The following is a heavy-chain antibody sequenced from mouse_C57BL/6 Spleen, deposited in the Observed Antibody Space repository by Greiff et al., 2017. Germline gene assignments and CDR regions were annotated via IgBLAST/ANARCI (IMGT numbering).Heavy chain of an antibody. D-gene: IGHD1-1*01. V-gene: IGHV2-9-1*01. CDR2: IWTGGDT. Sequence: VKLMESGPGLVAPSPSLSLTCTVSGFSLTSYAISWVRQPPGKGLEWLGVIWTGGDTNYNSAIKSRLSISKDNAKSQVFLKMNRLQTDDTARYYCARILYGSFFDYWGQGTTLTFSS. CDR1: GFSLTSYA. J-gene: IGHJ2*01. CDR3: ARILYGSFFDY.